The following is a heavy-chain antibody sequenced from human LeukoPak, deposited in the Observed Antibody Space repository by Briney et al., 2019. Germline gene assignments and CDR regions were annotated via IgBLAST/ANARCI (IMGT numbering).Heavy chain of an antibody. CDR1: GFTFSSYS. CDR2: ISSSSSTI. Sequence: PGGSLRLSCAASGFTFSSYSMNWVRQAPGKGLEWVSYISSSSSTIYYADSVKGRFTISRDNAKNSLYLQMNSLRAEDTAVYYCAREPPGSWGSGPFDYWGQGTLVTVSS. D-gene: IGHD2-15*01. V-gene: IGHV3-48*04. CDR3: AREPPGSWGSGPFDY. J-gene: IGHJ4*02.